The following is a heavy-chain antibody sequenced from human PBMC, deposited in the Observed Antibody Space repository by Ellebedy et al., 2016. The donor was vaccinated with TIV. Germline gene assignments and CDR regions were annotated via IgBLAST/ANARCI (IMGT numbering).Heavy chain of an antibody. Sequence: GESLKISXRTSGYSFTSFWVAWVRQRPGEGLELIGIIYPRDSDALYNPSFEGRLTISADTYTRTAYLSWASLRPSDSAVYFCARGQPPSAHPLDYWGQGTLVTVSS. V-gene: IGHV5-51*01. CDR3: ARGQPPSAHPLDY. J-gene: IGHJ4*02. CDR1: GYSFTSFW. CDR2: IYPRDSDA.